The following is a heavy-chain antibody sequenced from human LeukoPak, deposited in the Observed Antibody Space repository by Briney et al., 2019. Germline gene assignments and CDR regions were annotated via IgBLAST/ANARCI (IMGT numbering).Heavy chain of an antibody. J-gene: IGHJ3*02. CDR2: IIPIFGTA. CDR3: ARGDYYGSGSYAYAFDI. V-gene: IGHV1-69*06. CDR1: VGTLSSYA. Sequence: ASLKVSCMPSVGTLSSYALCGVRQAPGQGLEWMGGIIPIFGTANYAQRFQGTVTLTADKSTSTAYMELSSLRSEDTAVYYCARGDYYGSGSYAYAFDIWGQGTMVTVSS. D-gene: IGHD3-10*01.